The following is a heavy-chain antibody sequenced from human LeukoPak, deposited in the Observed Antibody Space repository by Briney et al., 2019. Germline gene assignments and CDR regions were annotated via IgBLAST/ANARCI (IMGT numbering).Heavy chain of an antibody. Sequence: GGSLRLSCAASGFTFSSYGMSWVRQASGRGLEWVSVISGSGASIYYADSVKGRFTISRDNSKNTLYLQMNSLRVEDTALYYCGKEGYNYVLDYWGQGTLVTVSS. CDR2: ISGSGASI. J-gene: IGHJ4*02. CDR3: GKEGYNYVLDY. CDR1: GFTFSSYG. D-gene: IGHD5-18*01. V-gene: IGHV3-23*01.